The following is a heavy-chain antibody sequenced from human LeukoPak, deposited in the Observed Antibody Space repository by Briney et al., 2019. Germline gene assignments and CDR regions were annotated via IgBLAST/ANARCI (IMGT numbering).Heavy chain of an antibody. CDR3: ARVGGREFDY. CDR2: ISSSSSYI. V-gene: IGHV3-21*01. Sequence: GGSLRLSCGASGFTFSSYSMNWVRQAPGKGLEWVSSISSSSSYIYYADSVKGRFTISRDNAKNSLYLQMNSLRAEDTAVYYCARVGGREFDYWGQGTLVTVSS. D-gene: IGHD3-16*01. J-gene: IGHJ4*02. CDR1: GFTFSSYS.